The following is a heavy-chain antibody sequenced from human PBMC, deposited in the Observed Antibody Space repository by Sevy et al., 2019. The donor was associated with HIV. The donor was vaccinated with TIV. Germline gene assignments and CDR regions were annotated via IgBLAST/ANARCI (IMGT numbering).Heavy chain of an antibody. CDR2: ISGSGDST. V-gene: IGHV3-23*01. CDR1: GFTFSTYA. D-gene: IGHD6-19*01. CDR3: AKHPGSGWLNWFDP. Sequence: AGSLRLSCAASGFTFSTYAMSWVRQAPGKGLEWVSVISGSGDSTNYADSVKGRFTISRDNSKNTLFLQMDSLRAEDTAVYYCAKHPGSGWLNWFDPWGQGTLVTVSS. J-gene: IGHJ5*02.